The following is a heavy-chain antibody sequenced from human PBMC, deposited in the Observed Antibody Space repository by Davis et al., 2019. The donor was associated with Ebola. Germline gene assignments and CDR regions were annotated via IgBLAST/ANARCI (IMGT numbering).Heavy chain of an antibody. D-gene: IGHD4-17*01. J-gene: IGHJ4*02. V-gene: IGHV4-34*01. Sequence: MPGGSLRLSCAVYGGSFSGYYWSWIRQPPGKGLEWIGEINHSGSTNYNPSLKSRVTISVDTSKDQFSLKLSSVTAADTAVYYCARGRTTVTNWGQGTLVTVSS. CDR2: INHSGST. CDR1: GGSFSGYY. CDR3: ARGRTTVTN.